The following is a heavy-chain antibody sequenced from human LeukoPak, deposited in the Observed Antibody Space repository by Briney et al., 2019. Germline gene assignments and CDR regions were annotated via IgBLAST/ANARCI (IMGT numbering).Heavy chain of an antibody. CDR1: GFTFSSYA. J-gene: IGHJ4*02. V-gene: IGHV3-23*01. CDR3: AKRGVTGYSSHLDY. Sequence: HSGGSLRLSCAASGFTFSSYAMSWVRQAPGKGLEWVSAISGSGGSTYYADSVKGRFTISRDNSKNTLYLQMNSLRAEDTAVYYCAKRGVTGYSSHLDYWGQGTLVTVTS. D-gene: IGHD2-15*01. CDR2: ISGSGGST.